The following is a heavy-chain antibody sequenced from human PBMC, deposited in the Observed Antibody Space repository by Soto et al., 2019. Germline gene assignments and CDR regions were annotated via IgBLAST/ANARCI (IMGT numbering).Heavy chain of an antibody. CDR3: AHKHVPADSDSVTGAMDV. CDR2: IYWDDDK. D-gene: IGHD2-15*01. CDR1: GFSLSTSGVG. V-gene: IGHV2-5*02. J-gene: IGHJ6*02. Sequence: KESGPTLVTPTQTLTLTCTFSGFSLSTSGVGVGWIRQPPGKALEWLALIYWDDDKRYSPSLKSRLTITKDTSKNQVVLTMPHMDPVDTPTSYCAHKHVPADSDSVTGAMDVCGQGTTVTVSS.